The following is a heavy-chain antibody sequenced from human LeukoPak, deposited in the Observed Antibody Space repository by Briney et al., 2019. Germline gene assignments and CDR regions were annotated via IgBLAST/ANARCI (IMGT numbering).Heavy chain of an antibody. V-gene: IGHV2-5*02. CDR1: GFSLSTSGVG. Sequence: ESGPTLVNPTQTLTLTCTFSGFSLSTSGVGVGWIRQPPGEALEWLTVIYWDDDKRYRPSLRSRLTITKDTSKNQVVLTMTNMDPVDTATYYCAHRLIAATATDFDYWGQGILVTVSS. CDR3: AHRLIAATATDFDY. CDR2: IYWDDDK. J-gene: IGHJ4*02. D-gene: IGHD6-13*01.